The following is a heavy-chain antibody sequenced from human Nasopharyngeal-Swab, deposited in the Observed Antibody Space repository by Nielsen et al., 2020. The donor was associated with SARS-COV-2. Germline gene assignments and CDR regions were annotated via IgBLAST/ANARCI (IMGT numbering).Heavy chain of an antibody. Sequence: GESLKISCAGSGFTFSYAWMSWVRQAPGKGLAWVGRIKSEADGGRADYSAPVKGRFTISRDDSKYTLYLQMHSLKSEDTAFYYCTPDRSDSRNDYLGQGTLVTVSS. D-gene: IGHD6-6*01. V-gene: IGHV3-15*01. CDR1: GFTFSYAW. J-gene: IGHJ4*02. CDR2: IKSEADGGRA. CDR3: TPDRSDSRNDY.